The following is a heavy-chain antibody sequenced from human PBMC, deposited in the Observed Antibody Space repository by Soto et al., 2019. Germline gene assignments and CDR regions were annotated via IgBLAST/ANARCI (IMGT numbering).Heavy chain of an antibody. CDR1: GFTFSSYG. V-gene: IGHV3-30*18. D-gene: IGHD2-15*01. Sequence: GGSLRLSCAASGFTFSSYGMHWVRQAPGKGLEWVAVISYDGSNKYYADSVKGRFTISRDNSKNTLYLQMNSLRAEDTAVYYCAKDYGFCSGGSCYPYNWFDPWGQGTLVTVSS. CDR3: AKDYGFCSGGSCYPYNWFDP. CDR2: ISYDGSNK. J-gene: IGHJ5*02.